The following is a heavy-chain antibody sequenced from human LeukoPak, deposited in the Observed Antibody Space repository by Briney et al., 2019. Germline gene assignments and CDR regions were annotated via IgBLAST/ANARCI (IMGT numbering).Heavy chain of an antibody. D-gene: IGHD6-13*01. V-gene: IGHV4-4*07. CDR1: GGFISSSYY. Sequence: SETLSLTCTVSGGFISSSYYWRWIRQPAGQGLGWIGRISTSGTTNYNPSLKSRVTISVDTSKNQFSLKLSSVTAADTAVYYCARAAYSSSSTYWFDPWGQGTLVTVSS. J-gene: IGHJ5*02. CDR2: ISTSGTT. CDR3: ARAAYSSSSTYWFDP.